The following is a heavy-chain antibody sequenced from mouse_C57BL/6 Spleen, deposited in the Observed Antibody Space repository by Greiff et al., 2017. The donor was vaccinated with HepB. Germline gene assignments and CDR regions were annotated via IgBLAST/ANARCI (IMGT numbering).Heavy chain of an antibody. CDR3: ARQRGGSSYGYWYFDV. Sequence: EVKVEESGGGLVQPGESLKLSCESNEYEFPSHDMSWVRKTPEKRLELVAAINSDGGSTYYPDTMERRFIISRDNTKKTLYQQMSSLRSEDTALYYCARQRGGSSYGYWYFDVWGTETTVTVSS. D-gene: IGHD1-1*01. CDR2: INSDGGST. J-gene: IGHJ1*03. V-gene: IGHV5-2*03. CDR1: EYEFPSHD.